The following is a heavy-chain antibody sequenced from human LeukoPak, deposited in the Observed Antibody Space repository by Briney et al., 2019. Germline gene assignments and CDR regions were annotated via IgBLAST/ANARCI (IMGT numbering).Heavy chain of an antibody. CDR2: ISYDGSNK. V-gene: IGHV3-30-3*01. J-gene: IGHJ4*02. CDR3: ATQAIESSYFDY. D-gene: IGHD6-6*01. CDR1: GFTFNSYT. Sequence: GGSLRLSCAASGFTFNSYTMHWVRQAPGKGLEWVAVISYDGSNKYYADSVKGRFTISRDNSKNTPSLQMNSLRAEDTAVYYCATQAIESSYFDYWGQGTLVTVSS.